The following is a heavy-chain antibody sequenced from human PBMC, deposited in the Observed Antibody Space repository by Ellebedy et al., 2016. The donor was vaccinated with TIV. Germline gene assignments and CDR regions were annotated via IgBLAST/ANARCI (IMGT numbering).Heavy chain of an antibody. V-gene: IGHV3-48*04. J-gene: IGHJ4*02. CDR2: ISADGDTI. Sequence: GESLKISXEVTGVNFRKFSLNWVRQAPGKGLEWVAFISADGDTIYYAKSVKGRFTISRDDADSSLSLQMNSLRGDDTAVYYCVAALDYWGQGTLVIVS. CDR1: GVNFRKFS. CDR3: VAALDY. D-gene: IGHD6-25*01.